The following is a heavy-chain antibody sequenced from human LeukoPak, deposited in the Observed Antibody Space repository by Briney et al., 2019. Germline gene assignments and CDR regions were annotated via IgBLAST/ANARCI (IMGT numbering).Heavy chain of an antibody. D-gene: IGHD4-23*01. CDR1: GGSISSGGYY. CDR2: IYYSGST. V-gene: IGHV4-61*08. Sequence: SQTLSLTCAVSGGSISSGGYYWSWIRQPPGKGLEWIVYIYYSGSTNYNPSLKSRVTISVDTSKNQFSLKLSSVTAADTAVYYCARGGGNSFGPYYYYGMDVWGQGTTVTVSS. CDR3: ARGGGNSFGPYYYYGMDV. J-gene: IGHJ6*02.